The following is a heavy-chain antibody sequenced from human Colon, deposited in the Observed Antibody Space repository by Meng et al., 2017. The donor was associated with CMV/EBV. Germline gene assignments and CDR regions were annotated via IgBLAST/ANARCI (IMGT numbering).Heavy chain of an antibody. D-gene: IGHD5-24*01. CDR2: INPNMGGP. J-gene: IGHJ4*02. CDR3: ARAGDDYFDL. V-gene: IGHV1-2*02. CDR1: GYTFTSYD. Sequence: ASVKVSCKASGYTFTSYDINWVRQATGQGLEWMGWINPNMGGPTYAQKFKGRVTVTKDTSISTVYMEVNSLTSDDTAVYYCARAGDDYFDLWGQGTLVTVSS.